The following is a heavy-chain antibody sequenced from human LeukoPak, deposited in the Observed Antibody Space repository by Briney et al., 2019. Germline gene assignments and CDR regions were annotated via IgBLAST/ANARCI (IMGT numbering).Heavy chain of an antibody. CDR2: IHEGGST. V-gene: IGHV4-59*08. CDR1: GDSIKYY. CDR3: VKHSDRWHYSMDV. J-gene: IGHJ6*02. Sequence: SETLSLTCTVSGDSIKYYWSWFRQPPGKGLEWIAQIHEGGSTAYNPSLKSRVTISRDTSENQISLQLSSVTAADTAAYYCVKHSDRWHYSMDVWGQGTTVTVSS. D-gene: IGHD1-26*01.